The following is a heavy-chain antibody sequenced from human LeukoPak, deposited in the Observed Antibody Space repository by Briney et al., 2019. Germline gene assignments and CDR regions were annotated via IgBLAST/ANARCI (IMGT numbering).Heavy chain of an antibody. CDR3: ARDSGMDDSSGYYYHRSYYFDY. D-gene: IGHD3-22*01. CDR2: ISAYNGNT. J-gene: IGHJ4*02. Sequence: ASVKVSCKASGYTFTSYGISWVRQAPGQGLEWMGWISAYNGNTNYAQKLQGRVSMTTDTSTSTAYMELRSLRSDDTAVYYCARDSGMDDSSGYYYHRSYYFDYWGQGTLVTVSS. V-gene: IGHV1-18*01. CDR1: GYTFTSYG.